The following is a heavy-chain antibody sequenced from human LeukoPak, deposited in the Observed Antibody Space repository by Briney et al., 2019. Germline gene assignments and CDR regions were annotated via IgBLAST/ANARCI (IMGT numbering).Heavy chain of an antibody. V-gene: IGHV4-59*01. CDR2: ISYGGST. D-gene: IGHD5-24*01. J-gene: IGHJ6*02. CDR1: GGSLSSYY. CDR3: VAQLFHYYAMDV. Sequence: SETLSLTCTVSGGSLSSYYCSWIRQPPGKGLEWIGYISYGGSTNYNPSLKSRVTISADESKNQFSLKLSSVTAADTAVYYCVAQLFHYYAMDVWGQGTTVTVSS.